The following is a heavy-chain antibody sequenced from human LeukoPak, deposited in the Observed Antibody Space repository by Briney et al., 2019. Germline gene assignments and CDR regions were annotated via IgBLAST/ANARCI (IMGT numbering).Heavy chain of an antibody. CDR2: MFHSGST. Sequence: SETLSLTCTVSGYSITRGYFWGWIRQSPGKGLEWIASMFHSGSTYYNPSLKSRVTMSVDTSKTQFALKVNSVTVADTAVYYCARILDLVTTKTIDYWGQGSLVIVSS. V-gene: IGHV4-38-2*02. CDR3: ARILDLVTTKTIDY. CDR1: GYSITRGYF. D-gene: IGHD2-21*02. J-gene: IGHJ4*02.